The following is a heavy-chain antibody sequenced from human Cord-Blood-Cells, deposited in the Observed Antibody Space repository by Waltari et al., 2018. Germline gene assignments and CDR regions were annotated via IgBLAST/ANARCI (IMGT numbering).Heavy chain of an antibody. J-gene: IGHJ5*02. V-gene: IGHV1-2*02. CDR1: GYTFTGYY. CDR3: ARDLGAAAGTHWFDP. CDR2: INPNSGGT. Sequence: QVQLVQSGAEVKKPGASVKVSCKASGYTFTGYYMHWVRQAPGQGLEWMGWINPNSGGTNYAQKFQGRGTMTRDTSISTAYMELSRLRSDDTAVYYCARDLGAAAGTHWFDPWGQGTLVTVSS. D-gene: IGHD6-13*01.